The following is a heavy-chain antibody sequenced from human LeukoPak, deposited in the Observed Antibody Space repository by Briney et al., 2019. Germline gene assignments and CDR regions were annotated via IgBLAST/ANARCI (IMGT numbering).Heavy chain of an antibody. J-gene: IGHJ4*02. CDR1: GGSISSSNW. Sequence: SETLSLTCAVSGGSISSSNWWSWVRQPPGKGLEWIGEIYHSGSTNYNPSLKSRVTISVDKSKNQFSLKLSSVTAADTAVYYCARSGYSSGYYLPFSWGQGTLVTVSS. CDR3: ARSGYSSGYYLPFS. D-gene: IGHD3-22*01. V-gene: IGHV4-4*02. CDR2: IYHSGST.